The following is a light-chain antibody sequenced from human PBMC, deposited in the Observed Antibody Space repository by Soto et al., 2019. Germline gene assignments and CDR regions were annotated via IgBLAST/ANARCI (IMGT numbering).Light chain of an antibody. V-gene: IGLV2-8*01. J-gene: IGLJ1*01. Sequence: QSVLTQPPSASGFPGQSVTISCTGTSSDVGYYDYVSWYQQHPGKAPKLVIYEVTKRPSGVPDRVSASKSGNTASLTVSGLRADDEADYYCSSYAGSNNVVFGSGTKVTVL. CDR1: SSDVGYYDY. CDR3: SSYAGSNNVV. CDR2: EVT.